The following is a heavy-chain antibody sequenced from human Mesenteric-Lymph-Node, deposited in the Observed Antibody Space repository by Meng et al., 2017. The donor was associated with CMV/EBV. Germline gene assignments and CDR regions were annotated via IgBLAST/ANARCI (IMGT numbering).Heavy chain of an antibody. CDR2: IYSGGNT. J-gene: IGHJ6*02. CDR3: AGSGYNYGYYYYYGMDV. CDR1: GFTVSSSY. V-gene: IGHV3-53*01. Sequence: GGSLRLSCAASGFTVSSSYMSWVRQAPGKGLEWVSLIYSGGNTYYADSVKGRFTISRDNSKNTLYLQMNSLRAEDTAVYYCAGSGYNYGYYYYYGMDVWGQGTTVTSP. D-gene: IGHD5-18*01.